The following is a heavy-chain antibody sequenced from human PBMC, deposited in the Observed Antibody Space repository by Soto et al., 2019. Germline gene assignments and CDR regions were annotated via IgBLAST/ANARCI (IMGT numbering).Heavy chain of an antibody. D-gene: IGHD2-15*01. CDR3: AHDCSGGNCYSEFWFDP. CDR2: IYWDDDK. Sequence: QITLKESGPTLVKPTQPLTLTCTFSGFSLSTSGVGVGWIRQPPGKALEWLALIYWDDDKRYSPSLKSRLTITKDTSKNQVVLTMTNMDPLDTATYYCAHDCSGGNCYSEFWFDPWGQGTLVTVSS. V-gene: IGHV2-5*02. CDR1: GFSLSTSGVG. J-gene: IGHJ5*02.